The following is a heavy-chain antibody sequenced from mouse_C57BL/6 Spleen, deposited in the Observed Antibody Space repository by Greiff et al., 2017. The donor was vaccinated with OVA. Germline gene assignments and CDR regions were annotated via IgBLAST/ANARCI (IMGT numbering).Heavy chain of an antibody. Sequence: EVQLQQSGPELVKPGASVKISCKASGYTFTDYYMNWVKQSHGKSLEWIGDINPNNGGTSYNQKFKGKATLTVDKSSSTAYMELHSLTSEDSAVYYCARTYYGSSYWYFDVWGTGTTVTVSS. CDR3: ARTYYGSSYWYFDV. J-gene: IGHJ1*03. CDR2: INPNNGGT. CDR1: GYTFTDYY. V-gene: IGHV1-26*01. D-gene: IGHD1-1*01.